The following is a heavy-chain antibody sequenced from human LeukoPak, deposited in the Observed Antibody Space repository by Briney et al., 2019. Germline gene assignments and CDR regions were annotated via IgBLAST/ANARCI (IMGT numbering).Heavy chain of an antibody. J-gene: IGHJ5*02. CDR1: GYTFTGYY. V-gene: IGHV1-2*02. D-gene: IGHD6-13*01. CDR2: INPNSGGT. Sequence: ASVKVSCKASGYTFTGYYMHWVRQAPGQGLEWMGWINPNSGGTNYAQKFQGRDTMTRDTSISTAYMELSRLRSDDTAVYYCANAYGSSLNWSDPWGQGTLVTVSS. CDR3: ANAYGSSLNWSDP.